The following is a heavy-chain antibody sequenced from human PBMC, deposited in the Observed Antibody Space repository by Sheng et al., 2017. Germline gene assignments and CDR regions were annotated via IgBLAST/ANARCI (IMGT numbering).Heavy chain of an antibody. Sequence: ESVGGVVQPGRSLRLSCAASGFTFSTYTMHWVRQAPGKGLEWVAVISYYGTDKSYADSVKGRFTISRDNSKNTLYLQMNSLRAEDTAVYYCARSEPVVDASQRHASDSWGQGTMVTVSS. CDR2: ISYYGTDK. CDR1: GFTFSTYT. D-gene: IGHD2-15*01. CDR3: ARSEPVVDASQRHASDS. V-gene: IGHV3-30*04. J-gene: IGHJ3*01.